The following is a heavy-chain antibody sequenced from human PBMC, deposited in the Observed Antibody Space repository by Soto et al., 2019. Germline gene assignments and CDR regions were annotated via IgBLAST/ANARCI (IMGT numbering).Heavy chain of an antibody. J-gene: IGHJ4*02. D-gene: IGHD3-22*01. V-gene: IGHV4-59*01. CDR1: GGSISSYY. Sequence: SETLSLTCTVSGGSISSYYWSWIRQPPGKGLEWIGYIYYSGSTNYNPSLKSRVTISVDTSKNQFSLKLSSVTAADTAVYYCARVGYDSSGYYFRSLYYFDYWGQGTLVTVSS. CDR2: IYYSGST. CDR3: ARVGYDSSGYYFRSLYYFDY.